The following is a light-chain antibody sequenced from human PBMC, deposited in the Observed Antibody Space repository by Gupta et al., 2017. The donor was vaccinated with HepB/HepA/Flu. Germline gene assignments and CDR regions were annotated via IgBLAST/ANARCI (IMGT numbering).Light chain of an antibody. CDR1: SLRSYY. CDR2: AKN. J-gene: IGLJ1*01. V-gene: IGLV3-19*01. CDR3: DSRDSSANRYV. Sequence: SSELTQDPAVSVALGQTVRITCQGDSLRSYYASWYQQKPGQAPVLVIYAKNNRPSGIPDRFSGSSSGNTASLTITGAQAEDEADYYCDSRDSSANRYVLGTGTKVTVL.